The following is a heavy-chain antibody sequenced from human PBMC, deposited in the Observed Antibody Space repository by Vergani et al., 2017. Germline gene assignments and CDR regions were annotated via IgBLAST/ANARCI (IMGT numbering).Heavy chain of an antibody. CDR2: ISYDGSNK. CDR3: AKVYYDFWSGKIYYYYGMDV. D-gene: IGHD3-3*01. V-gene: IGHV3-30*18. CDR1: GFTFSSYG. Sequence: QVQLVESGGGVVQPGRSLRLSCAASGFTFSSYGMHWVRQAPGKGLEWVAVISYDGSNKYYADSVKGRFTISRDNSKNTLYLQMNSLRAEDTAVYYCAKVYYDFWSGKIYYYYGMDVWGQGTTVTVSS. J-gene: IGHJ6*02.